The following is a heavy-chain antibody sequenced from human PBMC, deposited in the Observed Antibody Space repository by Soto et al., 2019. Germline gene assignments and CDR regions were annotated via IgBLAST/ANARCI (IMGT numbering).Heavy chain of an antibody. CDR1: GGSISSSSYY. V-gene: IGHV4-39*01. D-gene: IGHD2-15*01. J-gene: IGHJ2*01. CDR2: IYYSGST. Sequence: QLQLQESGPGLVKPSETLSLTCTVSGGSISSSSYYWGWIRQPPGKGLEWIGSIYYSGSTYYNPSPKSRGTISLNTSKNPFPLKPGSVTAADTAVYYCARHRGVGSRYVGRDFDLWGRGTLVTVSS. CDR3: ARHRGVGSRYVGRDFDL.